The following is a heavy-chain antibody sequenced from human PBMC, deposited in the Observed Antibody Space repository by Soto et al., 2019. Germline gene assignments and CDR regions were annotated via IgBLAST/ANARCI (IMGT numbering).Heavy chain of an antibody. CDR3: AILTTVVTGRDY. J-gene: IGHJ4*02. Sequence: QVQLVESGGGVVQPGRSLRLSCAASGFTFSSYGMHWVRQAPGKGLEWVAVISYAGSNKYYADSVKGRFPISRDNSKNTLYLQMNSLRAEDTAVYYCAILTTVVTGRDYWGQGTLVTVSS. V-gene: IGHV3-30*03. D-gene: IGHD4-17*01. CDR1: GFTFSSYG. CDR2: ISYAGSNK.